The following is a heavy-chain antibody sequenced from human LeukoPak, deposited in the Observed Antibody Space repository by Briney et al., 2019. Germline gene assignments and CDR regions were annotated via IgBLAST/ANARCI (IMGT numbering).Heavy chain of an antibody. V-gene: IGHV4-59*08. CDR2: IYYSGST. Sequence: NPSETLSLACTVSGGSISSYYWSWIRQPPGKGLEWIGYIYYSGSTNYNPSLKSRVTISVDTSKNQFSLKLSSVTAADTAVYYCARYSYPDYDILTGHFDYWGQGTLVTVSS. CDR1: GGSISSYY. D-gene: IGHD3-9*01. J-gene: IGHJ4*02. CDR3: ARYSYPDYDILTGHFDY.